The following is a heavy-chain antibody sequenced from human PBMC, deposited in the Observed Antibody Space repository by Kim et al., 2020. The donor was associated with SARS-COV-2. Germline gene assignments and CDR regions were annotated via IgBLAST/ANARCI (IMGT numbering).Heavy chain of an antibody. CDR2: ISWNSGSI. CDR1: GFTFDDYA. V-gene: IGHV3-9*01. D-gene: IGHD5-12*01. Sequence: GGSLRLSCAASGFTFDDYAMHWVRQAPGKGLEWVSGISWNSGSIGYADSVKGRFTISRDNAKNSLYLQMNSLRAEDTALYYCAKDMSGWLRSEGYYYGMDVWGQGTTVTVSS. CDR3: AKDMSGWLRSEGYYYGMDV. J-gene: IGHJ6*02.